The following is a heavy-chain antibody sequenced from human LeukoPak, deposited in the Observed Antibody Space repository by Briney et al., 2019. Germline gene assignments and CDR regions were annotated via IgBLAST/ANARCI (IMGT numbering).Heavy chain of an antibody. J-gene: IGHJ4*02. V-gene: IGHV3-23*01. CDR2: VGGSGGAT. D-gene: IGHD3-22*01. CDR1: GSTFTTYT. Sequence: GGSLRLSCAGSGSTFTTYTMVWVCQAPGTGLEWVSSVGGSGGATYYADSVKGRFTISRDNSKNTLYLQMNSLRVEDTAVYYCAKRGDYYDSSESLYYFDSWGQGTLVTVSS. CDR3: AKRGDYYDSSESLYYFDS.